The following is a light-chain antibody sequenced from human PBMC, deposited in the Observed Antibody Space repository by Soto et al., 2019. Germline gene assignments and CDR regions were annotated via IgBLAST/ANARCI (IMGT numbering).Light chain of an antibody. Sequence: SVLTQPPSVSGSSGQSLTISCTGTSSDFGGYNYVSWYQQHPGKAPKPMIYDVNNRPSGVSDRFSGSKSGNTASLTISGLQAEDEADYFCSSYTSSNTLYVLGAGTKVTVL. CDR2: DVN. CDR3: SSYTSSNTLYV. J-gene: IGLJ1*01. CDR1: SSDFGGYNY. V-gene: IGLV2-14*01.